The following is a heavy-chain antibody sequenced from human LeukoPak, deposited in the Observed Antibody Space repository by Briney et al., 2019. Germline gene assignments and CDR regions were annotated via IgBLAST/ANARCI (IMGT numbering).Heavy chain of an antibody. CDR3: ARARHSSIYYFDY. CDR2: IYYSGST. J-gene: IGHJ4*02. D-gene: IGHD6-6*01. V-gene: IGHV4-59*01. CDR1: GDSISTYY. Sequence: SETPSLTCTVSGDSISTYYWSWIRQPPGKGLEWIGYIYYSGSTNHNPSLKSRVTISVDTSKNQFSLKLTSVTAADTAVYYCARARHSSIYYFDYWGQGTLVTVSS.